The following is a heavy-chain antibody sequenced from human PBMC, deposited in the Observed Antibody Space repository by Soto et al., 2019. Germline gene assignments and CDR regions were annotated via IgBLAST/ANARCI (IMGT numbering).Heavy chain of an antibody. J-gene: IGHJ4*02. Sequence: SETLSLTCAVPGGSISSGGYSWSWIRQPPGKGLEWIGYIYHSGSTYYNPSLKSRATISVDRSKNQFSLKLSSVTAADTAVYYCASSSELRGVDYWGQGTLVTVSS. CDR3: ASSSELRGVDY. CDR1: GGSISSGGYS. D-gene: IGHD1-26*01. V-gene: IGHV4-30-2*01. CDR2: IYHSGST.